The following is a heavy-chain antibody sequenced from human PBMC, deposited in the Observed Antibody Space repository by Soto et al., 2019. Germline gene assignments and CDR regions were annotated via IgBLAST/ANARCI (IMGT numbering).Heavy chain of an antibody. CDR3: TRGRVSLDY. V-gene: IGHV3-49*03. J-gene: IGHJ4*02. Sequence: GGSLRLSCTASGFTFADYALNWFRQAPGKGLEWVNIIRIKDYGEAKDYAASVKGRFTTSRDDSKNIAYLQMNSLKTEDTAVYYCTRGRVSLDYWGQGAQVTVSS. CDR2: IRIKDYGEAK. CDR1: GFTFADYA.